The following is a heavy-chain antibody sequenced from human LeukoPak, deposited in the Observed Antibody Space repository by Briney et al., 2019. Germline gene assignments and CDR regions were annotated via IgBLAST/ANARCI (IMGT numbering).Heavy chain of an antibody. CDR3: ASPYYYDGSSYYHFFDH. D-gene: IGHD3-22*01. V-gene: IGHV3-30*04. CDR2: ISYDGTTK. Sequence: GGSLRLSCAASGFTFTNYPVQWVRQAPGKGVEGVTVISYDGTTKYYADSVKGRFTISRDNSRNTLYLQMNNLRTEDTAVYYCASPYYYDGSSYYHFFDHWGQGTLVTVSS. CDR1: GFTFTNYP. J-gene: IGHJ4*02.